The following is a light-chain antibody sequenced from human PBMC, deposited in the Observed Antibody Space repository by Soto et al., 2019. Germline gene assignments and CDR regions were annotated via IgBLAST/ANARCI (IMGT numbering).Light chain of an antibody. CDR3: QQYGSSLFT. CDR1: HSVSSSY. CDR2: GAS. J-gene: IGKJ3*01. V-gene: IGKV3-20*01. Sequence: EIVLTQSPGTLSLSPGERATLSCRASHSVSSSYLAWYQQKPGQAPRLLIYGASSRATGIPDRFSGSGSGTDFTLTISRLEPEDFAVYYCQQYGSSLFTFGPGTKVYIK.